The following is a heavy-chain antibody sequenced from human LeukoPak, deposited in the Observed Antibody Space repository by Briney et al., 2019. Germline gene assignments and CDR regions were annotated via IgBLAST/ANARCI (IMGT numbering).Heavy chain of an antibody. CDR3: ATTYSSGWYVL. J-gene: IGHJ2*01. D-gene: IGHD6-19*01. V-gene: IGHV4-34*01. CDR2: INHSGST. Sequence: SETLSLTCAVYGGSFSGYYWSWIRQPPGKGLEWIGEINHSGSTNYNPSLKSRVTISVDTSKNQFSLKLSSVTAADTAVYYCATTYSSGWYVLWGRGTLVTVSS. CDR1: GGSFSGYY.